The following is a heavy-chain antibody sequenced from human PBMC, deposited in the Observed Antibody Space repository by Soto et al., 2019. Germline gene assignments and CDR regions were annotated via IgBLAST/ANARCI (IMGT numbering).Heavy chain of an antibody. CDR2: ISGSGGST. CDR1: GFTFSSYA. Sequence: PGGSLRLSCAASGFTFSSYAMSWFRQAPGKGLEWVSAISGSGGSTYYADSAKGRFTISRDNSKNTLYLQLNSLRAEDTAVYYCAKGGGRGYSYPYYFDCWGQGTLVTVSS. J-gene: IGHJ4*02. D-gene: IGHD5-18*01. V-gene: IGHV3-23*01. CDR3: AKGGGRGYSYPYYFDC.